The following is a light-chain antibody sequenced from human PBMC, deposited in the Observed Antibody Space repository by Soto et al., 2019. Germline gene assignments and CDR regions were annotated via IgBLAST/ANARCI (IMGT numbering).Light chain of an antibody. CDR3: KSYDSSLSGYV. CDR1: IANIVADYN. J-gene: IGLJ1*01. CDR2: GNN. V-gene: IGLV1-40*01. Sequence: PPTGSGAPGQKLTIACTVSIANIVADYNVDWYQQLPGTAPKLLIYGNNKRPSGVPARSSGSKSGTSASLAIAGIQADDEGDYYGKSYDSSLSGYVFGTGTKVTVL.